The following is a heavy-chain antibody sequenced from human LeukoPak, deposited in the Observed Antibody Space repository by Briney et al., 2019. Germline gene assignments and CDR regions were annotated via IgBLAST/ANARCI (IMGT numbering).Heavy chain of an antibody. V-gene: IGHV3-30*18. CDR3: AKGWRQWLTGIDY. CDR1: GFTFSSYG. Sequence: PGGSLRLSCAASGFTFSSYGMHWVRQAPGKGLEWVAVISYDGSNKYYADSVKGRFTISRDNSKNTLYLQMNSLRAEDTAVYYCAKGWRQWLTGIDYWGQGTLVTVSS. CDR2: ISYDGSNK. J-gene: IGHJ4*02. D-gene: IGHD6-19*01.